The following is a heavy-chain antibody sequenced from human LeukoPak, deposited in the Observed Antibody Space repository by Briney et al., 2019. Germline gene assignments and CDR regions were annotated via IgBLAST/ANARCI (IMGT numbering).Heavy chain of an antibody. CDR2: IYSGGST. CDR1: GFTVSSNY. V-gene: IGHV3-53*01. Sequence: GGSLRLSCAASGFTVSSNYMSWVRQAPGKGLEWGSVIYSGGSTYYADSVKGRFTISRDNSKNTLYLQMNSLRAEDTAVYYCARDGIAAAGIGDWGQGTLVTVSS. D-gene: IGHD6-13*01. J-gene: IGHJ4*02. CDR3: ARDGIAAAGIGD.